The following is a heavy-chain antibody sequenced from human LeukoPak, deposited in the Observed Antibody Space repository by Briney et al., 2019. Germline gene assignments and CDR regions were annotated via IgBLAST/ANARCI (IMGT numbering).Heavy chain of an antibody. D-gene: IGHD5-18*01. J-gene: IGHJ4*02. CDR3: ARDSDRGYSYGNDY. CDR1: GYTFTGYY. Sequence: ASVKVSCKASGYTFTGYYMHWVRQAPGQGLEWMGWINPNSGGTNYAQKLQGRVTMTTDTSTSTAYMELRSLRSDDTAVYYCARDSDRGYSYGNDYWGQGTLVTVSS. V-gene: IGHV1-2*02. CDR2: INPNSGGT.